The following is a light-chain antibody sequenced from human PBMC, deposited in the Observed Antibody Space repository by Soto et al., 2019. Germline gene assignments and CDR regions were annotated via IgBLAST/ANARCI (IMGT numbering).Light chain of an antibody. CDR2: GAS. CDR1: QSVSNSY. V-gene: IGKV3-20*01. CDR3: QQYERLLQT. Sequence: EIVVTQSPVTLSLSPGERATLSCRASQSVSNSYLAWYQQKPGQAPRLLIYGASIRATGIPDRFSGSGSGTDFTLTISRLEPEDFAVYYCQQYERLLQTFGEGTKVDIK. J-gene: IGKJ1*01.